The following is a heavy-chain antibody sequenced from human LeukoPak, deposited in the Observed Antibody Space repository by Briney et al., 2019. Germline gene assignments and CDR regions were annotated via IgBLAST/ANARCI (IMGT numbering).Heavy chain of an antibody. CDR3: ARAQYYYDSSGYYLYFDY. Sequence: SETLSLTCTVSGGSISSYYWSWIRQHPGKGLEWIGYIYYSGSTYYNPSLKSRVTISVDTSKNQFSLKLSSVTAADTAVYYCARAQYYYDSSGYYLYFDYWGQGTLVTVSS. D-gene: IGHD3-22*01. V-gene: IGHV4-59*06. CDR2: IYYSGST. J-gene: IGHJ4*02. CDR1: GGSISSYY.